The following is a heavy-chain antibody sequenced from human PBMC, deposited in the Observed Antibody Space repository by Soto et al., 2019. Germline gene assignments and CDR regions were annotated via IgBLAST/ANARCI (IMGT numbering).Heavy chain of an antibody. D-gene: IGHD3-10*01. J-gene: IGHJ4*02. CDR1: WLTSISHA. CDR2: IPGSGGST. Sequence: LPISGAASWLTSISHAMSWVRQSQGKGLEWVSAIPGSGGSTYYAGSVKGRFTISRDNSKNTLYLKMNNLRVEDTAVYYCAKIGTSSPVSRPLVLLDYWGQGALVTLSS. V-gene: IGHV3-23*01. CDR3: AKIGTSSPVSRPLVLLDY.